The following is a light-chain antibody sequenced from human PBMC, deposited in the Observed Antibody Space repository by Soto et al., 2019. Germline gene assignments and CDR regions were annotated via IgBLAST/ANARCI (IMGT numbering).Light chain of an antibody. Sequence: EIFLTQSPDTLSLSPGERATLTCRARQSVTNYIAWYHQRPGQPPRLLIYDASNRATGVPARFSGTRAETDFTLTIIDVEPAESGLYDWQQRLNWPPGFGQGTKVEIK. CDR2: DAS. CDR3: QQRLNWPPG. J-gene: IGKJ1*01. CDR1: QSVTNY. V-gene: IGKV3-11*01.